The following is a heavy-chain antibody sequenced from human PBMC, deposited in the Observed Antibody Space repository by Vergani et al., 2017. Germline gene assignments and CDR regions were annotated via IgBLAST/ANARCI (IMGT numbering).Heavy chain of an antibody. D-gene: IGHD4-17*01. Sequence: QVQLQQWGAGVVKPSGTLSLTCAVFGESFSSFYWSWIRQPPVKGLGWIGEINNDGHTNYNPSLESRVTVSRDTAKNQFSLNLMSVTAADTAMYYCASGTEYGDYSAYWGQGTLVTVSS. V-gene: IGHV4-34*02. J-gene: IGHJ4*02. CDR2: INNDGHT. CDR1: GESFSSFY. CDR3: ASGTEYGDYSAY.